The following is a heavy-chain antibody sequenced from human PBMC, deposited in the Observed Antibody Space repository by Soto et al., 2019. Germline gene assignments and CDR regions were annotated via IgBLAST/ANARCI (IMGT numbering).Heavy chain of an antibody. CDR3: TRDPPGTGIDY. D-gene: IGHD1-1*01. Sequence: EVQLVESGGGLVQPGGSLRLSCAVSGFTFSSYWMHWVRQAPGKGLVWVSRINPDGSSTSYADSVKGRFTISRDNARNTLYLQMISLRAEDTAVYYCTRDPPGTGIDYWCQGTLVTVSS. CDR1: GFTFSSYW. CDR2: INPDGSST. V-gene: IGHV3-74*01. J-gene: IGHJ4*02.